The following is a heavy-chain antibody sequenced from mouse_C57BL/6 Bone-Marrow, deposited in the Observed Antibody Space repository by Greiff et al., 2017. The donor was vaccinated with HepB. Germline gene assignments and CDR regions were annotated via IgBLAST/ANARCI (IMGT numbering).Heavy chain of an antibody. CDR1: GYSITSGYY. CDR2: ISYDGSN. Sequence: EESGPGLVKPSQSLSLTCSVTGYSITSGYYWNWIRQFPGNKLEWMGYISYDGSNNYNPSLKNRISITRDTSKNQFFLKLNSVTTEDTATYYCARGITTVGPHYWGQGTTLTVSS. V-gene: IGHV3-6*01. J-gene: IGHJ2*01. D-gene: IGHD1-1*01. CDR3: ARGITTVGPHY.